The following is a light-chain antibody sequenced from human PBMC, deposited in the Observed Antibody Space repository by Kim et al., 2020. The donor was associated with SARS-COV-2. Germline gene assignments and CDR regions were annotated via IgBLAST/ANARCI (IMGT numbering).Light chain of an antibody. V-gene: IGKV1-16*02. CDR1: QGINNY. Sequence: DIQKTQSPTSLSASVGDRVTITCRASQGINNYLVWFQQKPGKAPKSLIYGGSSEFSSSGSGTHFILTINNLQPEDFATYYCQQYSSYPRTFGQGTKVDIK. CDR3: QQYSSYPRT. J-gene: IGKJ1*01. CDR2: GG.